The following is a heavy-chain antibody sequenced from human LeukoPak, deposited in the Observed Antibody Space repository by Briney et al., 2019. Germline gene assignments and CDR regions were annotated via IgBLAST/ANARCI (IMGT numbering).Heavy chain of an antibody. CDR3: ARVSGVLAGGGVVLYYYYGMDV. D-gene: IGHD2-8*02. Sequence: PGGSLRLSCAASGFTFSSYWMHWVRQAPGKGLEWVSSISSSSSYIYYADSVKGRFTISRDNAKNSLYLQMNSLRAEDTAVYYCARVSGVLAGGGVVLYYYYGMDVWGQGTTVTVSS. CDR2: ISSSSSYI. CDR1: GFTFSSYW. V-gene: IGHV3-21*01. J-gene: IGHJ6*02.